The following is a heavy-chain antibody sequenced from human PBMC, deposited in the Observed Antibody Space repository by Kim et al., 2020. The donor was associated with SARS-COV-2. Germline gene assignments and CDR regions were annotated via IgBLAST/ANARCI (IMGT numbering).Heavy chain of an antibody. Sequence: GGSLRLSCAASGFTVSNSYMTWIRQAPGKGLEWVSVIYDDGTTYYADSVKGRFTISRDSPKNTLYLQMNSLSVEDTAMYYCARVARFSAIVDFWGQGTLV. CDR2: IYDDGTT. CDR3: ARVARFSAIVDF. J-gene: IGHJ4*02. D-gene: IGHD3-3*01. CDR1: GFTVSNSY. V-gene: IGHV3-53*01.